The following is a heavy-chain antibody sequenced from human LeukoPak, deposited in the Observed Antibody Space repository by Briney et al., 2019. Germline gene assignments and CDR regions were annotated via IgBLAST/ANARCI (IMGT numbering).Heavy chain of an antibody. V-gene: IGHV4-38-2*02. J-gene: IGHJ5*02. CDR2: IYHSGTT. Sequence: PSGTLSLTCTVSAYSISDGFLWGWIRQPPGKGLEWIGSIYHSGTTYCNPSLKSRVTMSVDTSKNQISLKLSSVTAADTAVYYCTRLSHVAGAPKVSWFDPWGQGTLVTVSS. CDR3: TRLSHVAGAPKVSWFDP. CDR1: AYSISDGFL. D-gene: IGHD1-26*01.